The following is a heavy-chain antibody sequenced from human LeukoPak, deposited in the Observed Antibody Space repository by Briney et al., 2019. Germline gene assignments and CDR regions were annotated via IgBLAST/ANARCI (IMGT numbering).Heavy chain of an antibody. CDR1: GFTVSSNY. Sequence: PGGSLRLSCAASGFTVSSNYMSWVRQAPGKGLEWVSVIYSGGSTYYADSVKGRFTISRDNSKNTLYLQMNCLRAEDTAVYYCARDKSRHWNDESRFRPMDVWGKGTTVTVSS. J-gene: IGHJ6*03. CDR2: IYSGGST. D-gene: IGHD1-1*01. V-gene: IGHV3-53*01. CDR3: ARDKSRHWNDESRFRPMDV.